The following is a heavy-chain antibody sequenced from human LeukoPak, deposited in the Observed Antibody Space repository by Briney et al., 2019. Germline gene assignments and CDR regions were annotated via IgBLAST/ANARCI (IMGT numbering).Heavy chain of an antibody. Sequence: PGGSLRLSCAASGFTFSSYEINWVRQAPGKGLEWLAYISSGGTIIYYADSVRGRLTISRDNAKNSLFLQMNSLTADDTAVYYCASRYDIGDSGRGLIDYWGQGTLVTVSS. CDR3: ASRYDIGDSGRGLIDY. CDR2: ISSGGTII. J-gene: IGHJ4*02. CDR1: GFTFSSYE. V-gene: IGHV3-48*03. D-gene: IGHD4-17*01.